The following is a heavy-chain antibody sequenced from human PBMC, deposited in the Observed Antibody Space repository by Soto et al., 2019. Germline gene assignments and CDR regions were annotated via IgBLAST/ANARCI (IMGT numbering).Heavy chain of an antibody. V-gene: IGHV4-31*03. D-gene: IGHD3-22*01. CDR3: ARGVYYYDSSGYYPEYYFDY. CDR2: IYYSGST. CDR1: GGSISSGGYY. Sequence: SETLSLTCTVSGGSISSGGYYWSWIRQHPGKGLEWIGYIYYSGSTYYNPSLKSRVTISVDTSKNQFSLKLSSVTAADTAVYYCARGVYYYDSSGYYPEYYFDYWGQGTLVTVSS. J-gene: IGHJ4*02.